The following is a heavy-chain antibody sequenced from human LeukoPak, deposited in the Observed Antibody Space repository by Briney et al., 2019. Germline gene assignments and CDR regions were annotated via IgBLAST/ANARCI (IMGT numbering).Heavy chain of an antibody. CDR1: GYTFTGYY. J-gene: IGHJ5*02. Sequence: ASVKVSCKASGYTFTGYYMHWVRQAPGQGLEWMGWVNPNSGGTNYAQKFQGRVTMTRDTSISTAYMELSRLRSDDTAVYYCARVGEYIAVAGTGDWFDPWGQGTLVTVSS. V-gene: IGHV1-2*02. D-gene: IGHD6-19*01. CDR2: VNPNSGGT. CDR3: ARVGEYIAVAGTGDWFDP.